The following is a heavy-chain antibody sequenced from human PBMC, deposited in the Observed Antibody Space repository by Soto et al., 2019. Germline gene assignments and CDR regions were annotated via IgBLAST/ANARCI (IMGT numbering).Heavy chain of an antibody. CDR1: GFTFSSYS. V-gene: IGHV3-48*01. Sequence: GGSLRLSCAASGFTFSSYSMNWVRQAPGKGLEWVSYISSSSSTIYYADSVKDRFTISRDNAKNSLYLQMNSLRAEDTAVYYCARVRDGGVYWGQGTLVTVSS. CDR3: ARVRDGGVY. CDR2: ISSSSSTI. D-gene: IGHD3-10*01. J-gene: IGHJ4*02.